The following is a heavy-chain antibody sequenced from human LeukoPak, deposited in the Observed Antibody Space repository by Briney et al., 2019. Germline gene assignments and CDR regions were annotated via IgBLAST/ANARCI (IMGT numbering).Heavy chain of an antibody. Sequence: GESLKISCKGSGYSFTSYRIGWVRQMPGKGLEWMGIIYPGDSDTRYSPSFQGQVTISADKSISTAYLQWSSLKASDTAMYYCARPYYYDSSGYHDAFDIWGQGTMVTVSS. V-gene: IGHV5-51*01. D-gene: IGHD3-22*01. J-gene: IGHJ3*02. CDR1: GYSFTSYR. CDR3: ARPYYYDSSGYHDAFDI. CDR2: IYPGDSDT.